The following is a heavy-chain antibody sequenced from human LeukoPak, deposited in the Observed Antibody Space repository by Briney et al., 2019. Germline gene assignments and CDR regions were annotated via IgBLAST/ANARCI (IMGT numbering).Heavy chain of an antibody. Sequence: SETLSLTCTVSGGSISSYYWSWIRQPPGKGLEWIGYIYYSGSTNYNPSLKSRVTISVDTSKNRFSLKLSSVTAADTAVYYCARDGRYSSGRGAFDIWGQGTMVTVSS. CDR2: IYYSGST. D-gene: IGHD6-19*01. J-gene: IGHJ3*02. V-gene: IGHV4-59*01. CDR1: GGSISSYY. CDR3: ARDGRYSSGRGAFDI.